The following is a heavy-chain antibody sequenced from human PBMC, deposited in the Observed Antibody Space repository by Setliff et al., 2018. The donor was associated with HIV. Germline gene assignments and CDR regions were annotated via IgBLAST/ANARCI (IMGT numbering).Heavy chain of an antibody. J-gene: IGHJ6*03. V-gene: IGHV3-33*01. CDR3: ARAPTIAAREHFYYYMDV. CDR1: GFTFSNYG. D-gene: IGHD6-6*01. Sequence: LRLSCAASGFTFSNYGMHWVRQAPGKGLEWVAIIWYDGSNKYYADSVKGRFTISRDNSKNTLYLLMHSLRADDTAVYYCARAPTIAAREHFYYYMDVWGRGTTVTVSS. CDR2: IWYDGSNK.